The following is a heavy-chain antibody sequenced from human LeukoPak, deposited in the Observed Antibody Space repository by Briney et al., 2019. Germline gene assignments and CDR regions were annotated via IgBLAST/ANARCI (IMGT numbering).Heavy chain of an antibody. V-gene: IGHV4-34*01. CDR2: IDHTRNT. J-gene: IGHJ5*02. CDR1: GFTFSDYY. CDR3: ATASQLGSYNWFDP. Sequence: PGGSLRLPCAASGFTFSDYYMSWIRQAPGKGLEWIGEIDHTRNTKYNPSLKGRVTISVDTSKNQFSLDLTSVTATDTAVYYCATASQLGSYNWFDPWGQGTLVTVSS. D-gene: IGHD1-1*01.